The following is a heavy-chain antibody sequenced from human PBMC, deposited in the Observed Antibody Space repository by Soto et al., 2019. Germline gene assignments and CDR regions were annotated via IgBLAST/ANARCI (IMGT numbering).Heavy chain of an antibody. CDR3: ARQLLQNHYYSYMDV. Sequence: PSETLSLTCTVSRGSISSSSYYWGWIRQPPGKGLEWIGSIYYSGSSYYNPSLKRRVTISVDTSKNQVSLKLSSVTAADTAVYYCARQLLQNHYYSYMDVWGKGTTVTVSS. D-gene: IGHD2-15*01. V-gene: IGHV4-39*01. CDR2: IYYSGSS. CDR1: RGSISSSSYY. J-gene: IGHJ6*03.